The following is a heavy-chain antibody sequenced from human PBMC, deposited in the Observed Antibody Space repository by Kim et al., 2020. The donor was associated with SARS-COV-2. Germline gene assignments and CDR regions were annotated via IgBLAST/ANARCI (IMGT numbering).Heavy chain of an antibody. CDR1: GYTFTSYY. D-gene: IGHD2-15*01. V-gene: IGHV1-46*01. Sequence: ASVKVSCKASGYTFTSYYMHWVRQAPGQGLEWMGVIYSSGGGTSYAQDFQGRVTMTRDTSTSTVYMELSSLRSEDTAVYYCARGSEGGLDPSGQGTLVTV. CDR3: ARGSEGGLDP. J-gene: IGHJ5*02. CDR2: IYSSGGGT.